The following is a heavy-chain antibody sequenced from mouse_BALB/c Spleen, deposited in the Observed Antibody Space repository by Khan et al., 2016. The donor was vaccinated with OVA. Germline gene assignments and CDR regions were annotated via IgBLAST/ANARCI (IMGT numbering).Heavy chain of an antibody. Sequence: EVQLQQSGPELVKPGASVKMSCKASGYTFTSYVIHWVKQKPGQGLEWIGYINPYNDGTKYNEKFKGKATLTSDKSSSTAYMELRSLTSEDSAVYFCARSTYYGNPYAMDYWGQGTSVTVSS. V-gene: IGHV1S136*01. J-gene: IGHJ4*01. D-gene: IGHD2-10*01. CDR2: INPYNDGT. CDR1: GYTFTSYV. CDR3: ARSTYYGNPYAMDY.